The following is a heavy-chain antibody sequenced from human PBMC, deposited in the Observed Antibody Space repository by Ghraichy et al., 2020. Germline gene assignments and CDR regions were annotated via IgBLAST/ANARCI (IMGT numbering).Heavy chain of an antibody. CDR3: AKDRSFWDYSSGWYGRGAVGAGE. CDR1: GFTFSSYA. CDR2: ISGSGGST. V-gene: IGHV3-23*01. Sequence: GGSLRLSCAASGFTFSSYAMSWVRQAPGKGLEWVSGISGSGGSTYYADSVKGRFTISRDNAKNTLYLQMNSLRAEDTAVYYCAKDRSFWDYSSGWYGRGAVGAGEWGQGTLVTVSS. J-gene: IGHJ4*02. D-gene: IGHD6-19*01.